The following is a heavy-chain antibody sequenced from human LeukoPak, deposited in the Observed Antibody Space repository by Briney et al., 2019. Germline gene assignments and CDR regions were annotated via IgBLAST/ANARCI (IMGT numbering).Heavy chain of an antibody. CDR2: INPNSGGT. Sequence: ASVKVSCKASGYTFTSYGISWVRQAPGQGLEWMGWINPNSGGTNYAQKFQGRVTMTRDTSISTAYMEVNRLTSGDTSVYYCARDGGRFCSAGSCPPDFWGQGTLVTVSS. CDR1: GYTFTSYG. D-gene: IGHD2-15*01. J-gene: IGHJ4*02. CDR3: ARDGGRFCSAGSCPPDF. V-gene: IGHV1-2*02.